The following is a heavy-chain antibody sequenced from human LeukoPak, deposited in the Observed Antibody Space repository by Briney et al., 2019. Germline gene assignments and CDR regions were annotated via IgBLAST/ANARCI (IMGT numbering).Heavy chain of an antibody. CDR1: DGSISGSNYY. CDR3: ARGKYIDSARGKSIDSGSYNVFDY. Sequence: SETLSLTCTVSDGSISGSNYYWGWIHQPPGKGLEWIGSIFYGGSTYYNPSLKSRVTMSVDTSETQVSLKVKFATAADTAVYYCARGKYIDSARGKSIDSGSYNVFDYWGQGTLVTVSS. CDR2: IFYGGST. V-gene: IGHV4-39*07. J-gene: IGHJ4*02. D-gene: IGHD3-10*01.